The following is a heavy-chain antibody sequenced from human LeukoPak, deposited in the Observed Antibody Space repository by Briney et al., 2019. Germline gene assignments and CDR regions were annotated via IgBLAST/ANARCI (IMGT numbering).Heavy chain of an antibody. CDR3: ARDLSIAAAGIDY. V-gene: IGHV1-2*02. Sequence: VASVKVSCKASGYTFTGYYMRWVRQAPGQGLEWMGWINPNSGGTNYAQKFQGRVTMTRDTSISTAYMELSRLRSDDTAVYYCARDLSIAAAGIDYWGQGTLVTVSS. CDR1: GYTFTGYY. D-gene: IGHD6-13*01. CDR2: INPNSGGT. J-gene: IGHJ4*02.